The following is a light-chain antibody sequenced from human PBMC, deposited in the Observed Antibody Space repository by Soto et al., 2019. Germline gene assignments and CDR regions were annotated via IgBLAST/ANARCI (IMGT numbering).Light chain of an antibody. V-gene: IGKV3-11*01. Sequence: EIVLTQSPATLSLSPGERATLSCRASQSVSNYLARYQHKPGQAPSLLIYDASNRATGIPARFSGGGSGTDFTLTISSLEPEDFAVYYCAQRSTWPWTVGQGTKVEIK. CDR2: DAS. CDR3: AQRSTWPWT. J-gene: IGKJ1*01. CDR1: QSVSNY.